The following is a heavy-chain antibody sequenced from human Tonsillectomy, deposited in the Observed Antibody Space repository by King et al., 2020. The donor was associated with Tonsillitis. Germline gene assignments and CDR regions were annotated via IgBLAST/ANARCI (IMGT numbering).Heavy chain of an antibody. CDR2: INPSSGHT. Sequence: VQLVESGAEVKRPGASVKVSCTASGYTFTNYDISWVRQAPGQGLEWMGWINPSSGHTAYTQKFQGRVTMTRNPSTNTTYMELSSLTSEDTAVYFCARSFTSDVWSGSNYWGQGALVIVS. CDR3: ARSFTSDVWSGSNY. V-gene: IGHV1-8*01. J-gene: IGHJ4*02. CDR1: GYTFTNYD. D-gene: IGHD3-3*01.